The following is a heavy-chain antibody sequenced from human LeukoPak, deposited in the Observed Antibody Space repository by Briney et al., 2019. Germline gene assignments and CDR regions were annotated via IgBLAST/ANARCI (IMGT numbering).Heavy chain of an antibody. J-gene: IGHJ3*02. V-gene: IGHV4-59*01. D-gene: IGHD3-22*01. CDR1: GGPISSYY. CDR3: ATGGPRLDYYDSSGYYGLGAFDI. CDR2: IYYSGST. Sequence: ETLSLTCTVSGGPISSYYWSWIRQPPGKGLEWSGYIYYSGSTNYNPSLKSRVTISVDTSKNQFSLKLSSVTAADTAVYYCATGGPRLDYYDSSGYYGLGAFDIWGQGTMVTVSS.